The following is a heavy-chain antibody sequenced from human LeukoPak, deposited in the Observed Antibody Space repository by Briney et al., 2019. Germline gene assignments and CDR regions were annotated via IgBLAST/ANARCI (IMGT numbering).Heavy chain of an antibody. J-gene: IGHJ4*02. CDR2: IIPILGIA. D-gene: IGHD5-18*01. Sequence: ASVKVSCKASGGTFSSYAISWVRQAPGQRLEWMGRIIPILGIANYAQKFQGRVTITADKSTSTAYMELSSLRSEDTAVYYCARDPGYSYGLRRYYFDYWGQGTLVTVSS. CDR3: ARDPGYSYGLRRYYFDY. V-gene: IGHV1-69*04. CDR1: GGTFSSYA.